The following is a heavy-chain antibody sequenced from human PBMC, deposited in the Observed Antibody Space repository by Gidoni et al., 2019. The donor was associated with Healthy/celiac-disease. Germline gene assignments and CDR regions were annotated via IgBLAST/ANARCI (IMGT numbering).Heavy chain of an antibody. V-gene: IGHV3-30-3*01. D-gene: IGHD2-21*02. CDR2: ISYDGSNK. CDR3: ARAFPRVTPRRDYYYGMDV. J-gene: IGHJ6*02. CDR1: GFTFSRYA. Sequence: QVQLVESGGGVVQPGRSLRLSCAASGFTFSRYAMHWVGQAPGKGLEWVAVISYDGSNKYYADSVKGRFTISRDNSKNTLYLQMNSLRAEDTAVYYCARAFPRVTPRRDYYYGMDVWGQGTTVTVSS.